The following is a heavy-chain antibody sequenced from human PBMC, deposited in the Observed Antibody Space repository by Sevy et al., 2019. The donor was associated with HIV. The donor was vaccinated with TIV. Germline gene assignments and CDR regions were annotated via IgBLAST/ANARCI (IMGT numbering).Heavy chain of an antibody. CDR2: IWYDGSNK. J-gene: IGHJ5*02. CDR1: GFTFSSYG. Sequence: GGSLRLSCAASGFTFSSYGMHWVRQAPGKGLEWVAVIWYDGSNKYYAASVKGRFTISRDNSKNTLYLQMNSLRAEDTAVYYCARDPRRGLTTVVTNWFDPWGQGTLVTVSS. CDR3: ARDPRRGLTTVVTNWFDP. V-gene: IGHV3-33*01. D-gene: IGHD4-17*01.